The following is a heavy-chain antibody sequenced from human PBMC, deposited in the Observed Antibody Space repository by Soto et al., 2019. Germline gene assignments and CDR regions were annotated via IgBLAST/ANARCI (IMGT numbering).Heavy chain of an antibody. CDR1: GFTFSSYA. V-gene: IGHV3-30-3*01. D-gene: IGHD3-22*01. J-gene: IGHJ4*02. CDR3: ARGDYYDSSENNDY. CDR2: ISYDGSNK. Sequence: GGSLRLSCAASGFTFSSYAMHWVRQAPGKGLEWVAVISYDGSNKYYADSVKGRFTISRDNSKNTLYLQMNSLRAEDTAVYYCARGDYYDSSENNDYWGQGTLVTVSS.